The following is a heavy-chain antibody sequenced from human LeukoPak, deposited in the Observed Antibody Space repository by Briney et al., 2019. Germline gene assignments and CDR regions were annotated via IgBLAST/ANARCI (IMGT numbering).Heavy chain of an antibody. CDR2: ISSDSSTI. V-gene: IGHV3-48*04. D-gene: IGHD6-19*01. J-gene: IGHJ6*02. Sequence: GGSLRLSCAASGFTFSTYSMNWVRQTPGEGLEWVSYISSDSSTILYADSVKGRLTISRDNAKNSLYLQMNSLGAADTAVYYCAREGQWLALGYYYGMDVWGQGTTVTVSS. CDR3: AREGQWLALGYYYGMDV. CDR1: GFTFSTYS.